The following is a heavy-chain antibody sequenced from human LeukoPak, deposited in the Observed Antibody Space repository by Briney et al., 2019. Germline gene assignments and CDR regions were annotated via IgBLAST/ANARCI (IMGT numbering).Heavy chain of an antibody. CDR2: ISGSGGST. J-gene: IGHJ4*02. CDR1: GFTFSSYA. CDR3: AKALYSSGWYGKYYSDY. V-gene: IGHV3-23*01. D-gene: IGHD6-19*01. Sequence: PGGSLRLSCAASGFTFSSYAMSWVRQAPGKGLEWVSAISGSGGSTYYAESVKGRFTISRDNSKNTLYLQMNSLRAEDTAVYYCAKALYSSGWYGKYYSDYWGQGTLVTVSS.